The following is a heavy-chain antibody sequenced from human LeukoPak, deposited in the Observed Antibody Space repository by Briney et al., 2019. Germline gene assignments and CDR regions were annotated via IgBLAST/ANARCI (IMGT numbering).Heavy chain of an antibody. CDR2: IYPGDPDT. Sequence: GESLKISCKGSGYSFTSYWIGWVRQMPGKGLEWMGIIYPGDPDTRYSPSFQGQVTISADKSISTAYLHWSSLKASDTAMYYCTRRGYYDSSGYYYYAFDIWGQGTMVTVSS. V-gene: IGHV5-51*01. CDR1: GYSFTSYW. J-gene: IGHJ3*02. CDR3: TRRGYYDSSGYYYYAFDI. D-gene: IGHD3-22*01.